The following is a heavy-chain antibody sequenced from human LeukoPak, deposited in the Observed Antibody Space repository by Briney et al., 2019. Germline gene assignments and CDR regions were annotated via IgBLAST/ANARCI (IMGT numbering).Heavy chain of an antibody. Sequence: SETLSLTCTVSGASISSNYWTWIRQPPGKGLEWIGYIYHTGSTKYNPSLKSQLTISVDTSKNQFSLKLSSVTAADTAVYFCARVPTGSYSIDYWGQGTLVTVSS. V-gene: IGHV4-59*01. CDR1: GASISSNY. J-gene: IGHJ4*02. CDR2: IYHTGST. D-gene: IGHD3-10*01. CDR3: ARVPTGSYSIDY.